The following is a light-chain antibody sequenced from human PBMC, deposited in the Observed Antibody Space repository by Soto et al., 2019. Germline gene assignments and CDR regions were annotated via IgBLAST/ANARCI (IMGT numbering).Light chain of an antibody. J-gene: IGKJ5*01. CDR2: GTF. V-gene: IGKV3-20*01. Sequence: ETVLTQSPGTLSLSPGERATLSCRASQSVGSRFLAWYQQKPGQAPRLLISGTFSRATGIPDRFSGSGSGTDFTLTISSLEHEDFAVYYCQQYGGSITFGQGTRLEIK. CDR1: QSVGSRF. CDR3: QQYGGSIT.